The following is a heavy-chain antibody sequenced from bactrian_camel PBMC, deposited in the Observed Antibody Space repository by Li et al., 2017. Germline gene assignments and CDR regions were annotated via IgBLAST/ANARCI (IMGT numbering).Heavy chain of an antibody. D-gene: IGHD2*01. CDR2: IYSDGSPK. J-gene: IGHJ4*01. CDR3: AQDAACGGSGCYTPQY. Sequence: HVQLVESGGGLVQPGGSLRLSCATSGFTFSSYYISWVCQAPGKGLEWVSNIYSDGSPKYYSDSVKGRFTISRDNAKNTLSLQMNSLKSEDTALYYCAQDAACGGSGCYTPQYWGQGTQVTVS. CDR1: GFTFSSYY. V-gene: IGHV3-2*01.